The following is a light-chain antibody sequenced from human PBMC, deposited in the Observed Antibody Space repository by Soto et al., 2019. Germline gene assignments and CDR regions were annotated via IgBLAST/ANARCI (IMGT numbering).Light chain of an antibody. J-gene: IGKJ4*01. Sequence: DIQMTQSPSSLSASVGDTVTITCRASQGISSYLAWYQQKPGEAPKLLIYDASSLESGVPSRFSGSGSGTDFTLTISSLQPEDFATYYCQQSYSTPLTFGGGTKVDIK. V-gene: IGKV1-39*01. CDR2: DAS. CDR3: QQSYSTPLT. CDR1: QGISSY.